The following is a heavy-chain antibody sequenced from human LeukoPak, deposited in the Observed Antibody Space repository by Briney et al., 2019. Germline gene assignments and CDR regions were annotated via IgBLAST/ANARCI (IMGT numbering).Heavy chain of an antibody. J-gene: IGHJ6*02. CDR3: AKEGGSSSWYGAYYYYGMDV. CDR2: IRYDGSNK. Sequence: GGSLRLSCAASGFTFSTSGMHWVRQAPGKGLEWVAFIRYDGSNKYYADSVKGRFTISRDNSKNTLYLQMNSLRAEDTAVYYCAKEGGSSSWYGAYYYYGMDVWGQGTTVTVSS. D-gene: IGHD6-13*01. V-gene: IGHV3-30*02. CDR1: GFTFSTSG.